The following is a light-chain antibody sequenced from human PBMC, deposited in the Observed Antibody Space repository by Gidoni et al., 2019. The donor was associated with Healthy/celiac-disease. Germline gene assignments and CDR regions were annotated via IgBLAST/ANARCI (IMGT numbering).Light chain of an antibody. CDR2: GAS. J-gene: IGKJ2*01. CDR3: QQYGSSPQMYT. V-gene: IGKV3-20*01. CDR1: QCVSSSY. Sequence: ALTQSLGTLSLSPGERATLSCRASQCVSSSYLAWYQQTPGQAPRLLIDGASSRATGIPDRVSGSGAGTDFTLTISRLEPEDLAVYYCQQYGSSPQMYTFXQXTKLEIK.